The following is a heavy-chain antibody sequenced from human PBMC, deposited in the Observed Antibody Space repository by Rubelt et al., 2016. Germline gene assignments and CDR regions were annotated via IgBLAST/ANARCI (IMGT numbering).Heavy chain of an antibody. V-gene: IGHV4-59*08. CDR1: GDSISSYY. CDR2: IFYSGST. CDR3: ARHTRGSGSQAHDC. Sequence: QLQLQESGPQLVKPSETLSLTCTVSGDSISSYYWSWIRQPPGKGLEWMAYIFYSGSTNYKPSLKNRVTISVDTSKNQFSLMLSSVTAADTAVYYCARHTRGSGSQAHDCWGQGMLVTVSS. J-gene: IGHJ4*02. D-gene: IGHD3-10*01.